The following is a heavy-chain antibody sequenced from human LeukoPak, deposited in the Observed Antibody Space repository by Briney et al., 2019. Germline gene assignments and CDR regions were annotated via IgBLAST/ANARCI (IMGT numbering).Heavy chain of an antibody. J-gene: IGHJ4*02. CDR1: GFTFSSYA. D-gene: IGHD3-3*01. CDR2: ISGSGGST. Sequence: GGSLRLSCAASGFTFSSYAMSWVRQAPGKGLEWVSAISGSGGSTYYADSVKGRFTISRDNSKNTLYLQMNSLRAEDTAVYYCAKIGDDYDFWSGQYDIDYWGQGTLVTVSS. CDR3: AKIGDDYDFWSGQYDIDY. V-gene: IGHV3-23*01.